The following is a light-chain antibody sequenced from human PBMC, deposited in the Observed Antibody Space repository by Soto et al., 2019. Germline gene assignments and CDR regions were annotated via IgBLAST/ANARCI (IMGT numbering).Light chain of an antibody. CDR3: QQYGSSPPT. CDR1: QSVSTNY. V-gene: IGKV3-20*01. J-gene: IGKJ1*01. CDR2: GAS. Sequence: EIVLTQSPGTLSLSPGERATLSCRASQSVSTNYLAWYQRKPGQAPRLLIYGASNRATGIPDRFSGSGSGTDFTLTITRLEPEVFAVYYCQQYGSSPPTFGQGTKVEIK.